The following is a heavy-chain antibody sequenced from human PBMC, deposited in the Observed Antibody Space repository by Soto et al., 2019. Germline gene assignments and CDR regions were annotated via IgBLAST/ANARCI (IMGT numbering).Heavy chain of an antibody. Sequence: QVQLMQSGAEVKKPGSSVKVSCKASGGTFSSYAISWVRQAPGQGLEWMGGIIPIFGTANYAQKFQGRVTITADESTSTADMELSRRRSEDTAVYYCASSRGYSYGYNAFDIWGQGTMVTVSS. CDR2: IIPIFGTA. CDR1: GGTFSSYA. V-gene: IGHV1-69*01. J-gene: IGHJ3*02. D-gene: IGHD5-18*01. CDR3: ASSRGYSYGYNAFDI.